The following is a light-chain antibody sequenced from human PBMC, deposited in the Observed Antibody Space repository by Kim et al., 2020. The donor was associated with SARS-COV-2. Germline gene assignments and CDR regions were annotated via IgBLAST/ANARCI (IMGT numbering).Light chain of an antibody. CDR3: QQYNTFEID. V-gene: IGKV1-5*03. CDR2: KAS. Sequence: DIQMTQSPSTLSAYVGDSVTISCRTSQSITYWLAWYQQKPGKAPKLLISKASTLESGVPSRFSARGSGTEFTLTISSLQPDDFATYYCQQYNTFEIDFGQGTRLEIK. CDR1: QSITYW. J-gene: IGKJ5*01.